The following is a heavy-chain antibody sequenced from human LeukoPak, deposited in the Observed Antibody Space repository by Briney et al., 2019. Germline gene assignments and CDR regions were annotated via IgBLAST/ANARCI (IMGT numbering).Heavy chain of an antibody. V-gene: IGHV1-2*02. J-gene: IGHJ4*02. D-gene: IGHD5-18*01. CDR1: GYTFTGYY. CDR3: AREVIGGYSYGSDY. CDR2: INPNSGGT. Sequence: ASVKVSCKASGYTFTGYYMHWVRQAPGQGLAWLGWINPNSGGTNYAQKFQGRVTMTRDTSISTAYMELSRLRSDDTDVYYCAREVIGGYSYGSDYWGQGTLVTVSS.